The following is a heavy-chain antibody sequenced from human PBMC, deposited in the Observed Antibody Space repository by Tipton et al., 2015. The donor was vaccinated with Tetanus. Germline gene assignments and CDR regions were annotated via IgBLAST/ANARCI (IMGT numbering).Heavy chain of an antibody. D-gene: IGHD2-15*01. J-gene: IGHJ4*02. V-gene: IGHV3-33*01. CDR1: GFIFSSYG. Sequence: SLRLSCAASGFIFSSYGIHWVRQAPGKGLERVAVSWYDGTDTYYADSVKGRFTLSRDSSKNTLYLQMNSLRAEDTALYYCAREADCSGGSCFSGDFDNWGQGTQVTVSS. CDR2: SWYDGTDT. CDR3: AREADCSGGSCFSGDFDN.